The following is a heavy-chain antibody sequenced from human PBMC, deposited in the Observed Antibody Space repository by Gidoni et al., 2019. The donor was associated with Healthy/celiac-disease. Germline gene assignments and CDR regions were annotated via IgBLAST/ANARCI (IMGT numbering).Heavy chain of an antibody. CDR2: IIPILGIA. D-gene: IGHD1-1*01. CDR3: ARSIVGGVHDAFDI. Sequence: QVQLVQSGTEVKKPGSSVKVSCKASVCTFSSYTISWVRTAPGQGLEWMGRIIPILGIANYAKKCQGRVTSTAEKSTSTAYMELSSLRSEDTAVYYCARSIVGGVHDAFDIWGQGTMVTVSS. J-gene: IGHJ3*02. CDR1: VCTFSSYT. V-gene: IGHV1-69*02.